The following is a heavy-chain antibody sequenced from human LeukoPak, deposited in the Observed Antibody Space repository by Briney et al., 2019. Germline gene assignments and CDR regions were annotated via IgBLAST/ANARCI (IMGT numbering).Heavy chain of an antibody. V-gene: IGHV1-2*02. Sequence: ASVKVSCKASGYTFTGYYMHWVRQAPGQGLEWMGWINPNSGGTNYAQKFQGRVTMTRDTSISTAYMELSRLRSDDTAVYYCARVSDYYDSSGYYSRYFDYWGQGTLVTVSS. D-gene: IGHD3-22*01. CDR1: GYTFTGYY. CDR3: ARVSDYYDSSGYYSRYFDY. J-gene: IGHJ4*02. CDR2: INPNSGGT.